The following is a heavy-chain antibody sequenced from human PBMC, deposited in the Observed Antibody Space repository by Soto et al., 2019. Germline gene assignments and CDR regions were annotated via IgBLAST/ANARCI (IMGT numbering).Heavy chain of an antibody. CDR3: VRDTFRTEVAGSFDS. Sequence: QVQLVQSGTEVKKPGASVKVSCKTSGYTFSNYGVSWVRQAPGQGIEWMGWISPYNGNTDYAPKLQRRITMTTDTSTCTVYMELRNSRSDDTAVYYSVRDTFRTEVAGSFDSWGQGTLVTVSS. CDR1: GYTFSNYG. D-gene: IGHD6-19*01. CDR2: ISPYNGNT. J-gene: IGHJ4*02. V-gene: IGHV1-18*01.